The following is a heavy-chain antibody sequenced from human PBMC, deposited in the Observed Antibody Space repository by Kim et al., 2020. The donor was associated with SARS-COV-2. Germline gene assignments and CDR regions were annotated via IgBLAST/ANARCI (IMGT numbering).Heavy chain of an antibody. J-gene: IGHJ6*02. CDR1: GFTLSSYW. CDR2: INNNGGST. Sequence: GGSLRLSCAASGFTLSSYWMHWVRRAPGKGLVWVSRINNNGGSTNYADSVKGRFSISRDNAKNTLYLQMNSLRAEDTAVYYCARVNYWGYHYGMDVWGQGTTVTVSS. CDR3: ARVNYWGYHYGMDV. V-gene: IGHV3-74*01. D-gene: IGHD7-27*01.